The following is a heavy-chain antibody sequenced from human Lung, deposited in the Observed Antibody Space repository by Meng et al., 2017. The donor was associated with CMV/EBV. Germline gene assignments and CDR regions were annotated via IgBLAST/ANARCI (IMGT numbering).Heavy chain of an antibody. J-gene: IGHJ6*02. V-gene: IGHV3-33*06. CDR3: AKAQFGRYFDGRDGMDV. Sequence: SCAASGFTFSSYGMHWVRQAPGKGLEWVAVIWNDGSIKYYADSVEGRFTISRDNSKNTLYLQMYSLRADDTAVYHCAKAQFGRYFDGRDGMDVWGQGXTVTVSS. CDR1: GFTFSSYG. D-gene: IGHD3-9*01. CDR2: IWNDGSIK.